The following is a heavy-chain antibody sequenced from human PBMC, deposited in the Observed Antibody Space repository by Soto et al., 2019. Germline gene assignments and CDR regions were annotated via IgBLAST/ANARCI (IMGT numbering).Heavy chain of an antibody. V-gene: IGHV1-3*01. CDR1: GYTFTSYA. CDR3: ARVRVGSGSFKNCIDY. CDR2: INAGSGNT. J-gene: IGHJ4*02. D-gene: IGHD1-26*01. Sequence: ASVKVSFKASGYTFTSYAMHWVRQAPGQRLEWMGWINAGSGNTKYSEKFQGRVTTTRDTSASTAYMELSSLRSEDTAVYYCARVRVGSGSFKNCIDYWGQGTLVTVSS.